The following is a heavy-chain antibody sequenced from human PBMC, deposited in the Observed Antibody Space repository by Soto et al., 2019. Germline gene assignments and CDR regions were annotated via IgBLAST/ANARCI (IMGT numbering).Heavy chain of an antibody. CDR3: MQQLVPIPKYYYYGRDV. V-gene: IGHV3-53*04. Sequence: EVQLVESGGGLVQPGGSLRLSCAASGFTVSSNYMSWVRQAPGKGLEWVSVIYSGGSTYYADSVKGRLTISRHNSKNTLYIHMNSLRAEDTAVYYCMQQLVPIPKYYYYGRDVWGQGATVTVSS. CDR2: IYSGGST. D-gene: IGHD6-13*01. CDR1: GFTVSSNY. J-gene: IGHJ6*02.